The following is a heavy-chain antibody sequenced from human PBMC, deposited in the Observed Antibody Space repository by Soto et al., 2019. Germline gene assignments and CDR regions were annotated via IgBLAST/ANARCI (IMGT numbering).Heavy chain of an antibody. CDR2: IYYSGST. Sequence: SETLSLTCTVSGGSISSSIYYWGWIRHPPGKGLEWIGSIYYSGSTYYNPSLKSRVTISVDTSKNQFSLKLSSVTAADTAVYYCVREGYNRVRGYYYGMDVWGQGTTVTVSS. D-gene: IGHD5-18*01. CDR3: VREGYNRVRGYYYGMDV. J-gene: IGHJ6*02. CDR1: GGSISSSIYY. V-gene: IGHV4-39*01.